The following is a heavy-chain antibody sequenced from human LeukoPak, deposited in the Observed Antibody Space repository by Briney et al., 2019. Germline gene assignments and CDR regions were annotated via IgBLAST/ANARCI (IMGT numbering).Heavy chain of an antibody. CDR1: GYTFTSHD. CDR3: ARRSIAARVLDY. CDR2: MNPNSGNT. Sequence: GASVKVSCKASGYTFTSHDINWVRQATGQGLEWMGWMNPNSGNTGYAQKFQGRVTMTRNTSISTAYMELSSLRSEDTAVYYCARRSIAARVLDYWGQGTLVTVSS. V-gene: IGHV1-8*01. D-gene: IGHD6-6*01. J-gene: IGHJ4*02.